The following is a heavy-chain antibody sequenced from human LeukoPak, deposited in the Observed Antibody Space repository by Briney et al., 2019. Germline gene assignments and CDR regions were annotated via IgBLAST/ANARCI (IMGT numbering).Heavy chain of an antibody. CDR3: AHIAVGQSAFDH. D-gene: IGHD6-19*01. CDR2: IKSKAGGEIR. CDR1: GITFSNAW. V-gene: IGHV3-15*05. J-gene: IGHJ4*02. Sequence: GGSLRLSCAVSGITFSNAWMTWLRQAPGKGLEWVGRIKSKAGGEIRDYAAPVKGRFTISRDDSIDTVYLEMSGLKTEDTAMYYCAHIAVGQSAFDHWGQGTLVTVSS.